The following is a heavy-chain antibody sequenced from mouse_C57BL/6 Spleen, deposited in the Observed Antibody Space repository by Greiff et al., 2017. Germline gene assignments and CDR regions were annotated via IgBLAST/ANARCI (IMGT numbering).Heavy chain of an antibody. J-gene: IGHJ4*01. D-gene: IGHD2-4*01. V-gene: IGHV1-18*01. CDR1: GYTFTDYN. CDR3: ARIDYDYDGYAMDY. Sequence: VQLKQSGPELVKPGASVKIPCKASGYTFTDYNMDWVKQSHGKSLEWIGDINPNNGGTIYNQKFKGKATLTVDKSSSTAYMELRSLTSEDTAVYYCARIDYDYDGYAMDYWGQGTSVTVSS. CDR2: INPNNGGT.